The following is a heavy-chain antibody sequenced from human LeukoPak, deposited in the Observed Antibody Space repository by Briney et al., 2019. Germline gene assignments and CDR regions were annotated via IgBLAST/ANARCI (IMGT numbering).Heavy chain of an antibody. CDR3: ARVPYDFWSDDAFDI. V-gene: IGHV3-21*01. CDR2: ISSSSSYI. Sequence: PGGSLRLSCAASGLTFSSYSVNWVRQAPGKGLEWVSSISSSSSYIYYADSVKGRFTISRDNAKNSLCLQMNSLRAEDTAVYYCARVPYDFWSDDAFDIWGQGTMVTVSS. J-gene: IGHJ3*02. CDR1: GLTFSSYS. D-gene: IGHD3-3*01.